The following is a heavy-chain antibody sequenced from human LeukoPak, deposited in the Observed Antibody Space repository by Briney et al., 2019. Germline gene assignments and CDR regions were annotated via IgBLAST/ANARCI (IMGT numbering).Heavy chain of an antibody. CDR3: AGGGTTVTFDY. Sequence: SETLSLTCTVSGGSISNYYWSWVRQPPGQGLEWIGYIYYTRSNNSTPSLKRRVPISVDTSKKQSSLNLSSGTAADTAVYYCAGGGTTVTFDYWGQGTLVTVS. V-gene: IGHV4-59*03. CDR1: GGSISNYY. J-gene: IGHJ4*02. D-gene: IGHD4-17*01. CDR2: IYYTRSN.